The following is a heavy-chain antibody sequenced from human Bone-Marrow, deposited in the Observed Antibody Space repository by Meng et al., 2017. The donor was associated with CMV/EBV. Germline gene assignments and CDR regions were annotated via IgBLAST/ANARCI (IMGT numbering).Heavy chain of an antibody. Sequence: GESLKISCAASGFTFSSYAMNWVRQAPGKGLEWVAVISYDGSNKYYADSVKGRFTISRDNSKNTLYLQMNSLRAEDTAVYYRAREYSSSSRYYYYGMDLWGPGTTVPVSS. CDR1: GFTFSSYA. CDR3: AREYSSSSRYYYYGMDL. J-gene: IGHJ6*01. D-gene: IGHD6-6*01. CDR2: ISYDGSNK. V-gene: IGHV3-30*04.